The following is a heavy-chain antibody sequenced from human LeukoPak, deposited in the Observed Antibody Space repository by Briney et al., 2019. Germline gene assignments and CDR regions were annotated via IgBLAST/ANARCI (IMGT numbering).Heavy chain of an antibody. J-gene: IGHJ6*02. CDR1: GFTVSSNY. D-gene: IGHD3-9*01. Sequence: GGSLRLSCAASGFTVSSNYMSWVRQAPGQGLEWVSVIYSGGSTYYADSVKGRFTISRDNSKNTLYLQMNSLRAEDTAVYYCARVGYDILTGYWGYGMDVWGQGTTVTVSS. CDR2: IYSGGST. V-gene: IGHV3-53*01. CDR3: ARVGYDILTGYWGYGMDV.